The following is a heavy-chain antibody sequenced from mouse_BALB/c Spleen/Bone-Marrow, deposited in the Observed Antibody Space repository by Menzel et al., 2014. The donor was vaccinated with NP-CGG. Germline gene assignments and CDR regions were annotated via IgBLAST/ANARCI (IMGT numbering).Heavy chain of an antibody. CDR1: GYTFTSYW. J-gene: IGHJ3*01. D-gene: IGHD2-12*01. CDR2: IYPGSAGT. CDR3: TRGGRPPFAY. V-gene: IGHV1S22*01. Sequence: LQQSGSELVRPGASVKLSCKASGYTFTSYWMHWVKQRPGQGLEWIGNIYPGSAGTNYDVKFKSKATLTVDTSSSTAYMQLSSLTSEDSAVYYCTRGGRPPFAYWGQGTLVTVSA.